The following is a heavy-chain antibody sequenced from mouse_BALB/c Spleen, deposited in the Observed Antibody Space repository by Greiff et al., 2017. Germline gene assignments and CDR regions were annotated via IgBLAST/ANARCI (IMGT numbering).Heavy chain of an antibody. V-gene: IGHV3-6*02. CDR3: AYYDHYFDY. CDR2: ISYDGSN. Sequence: EVKLMESGPGLVKPSQSLSLTCSVTGYSITSGYYWNWIRQFPGNKLEWMGYISYDGSNNYNPSLKNRISITRDTSKNQFFLKLNSVTTEDTATYYCAYYDHYFDYWGQGTTLTVSS. J-gene: IGHJ2*01. D-gene: IGHD2-4*01. CDR1: GYSITSGYY.